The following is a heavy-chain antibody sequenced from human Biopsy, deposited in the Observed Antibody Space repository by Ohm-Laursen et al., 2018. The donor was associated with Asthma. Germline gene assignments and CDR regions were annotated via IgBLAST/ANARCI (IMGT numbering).Heavy chain of an antibody. Sequence: SLRLSCAATGSTFSSYGMHWVRQAPGKGLEWVAVISYDGSNKYYADSVKGRFTIPRDNSKNTLYLQMNSLRAEDTAVYYCASQSSGPDFWSGYYYFDYWGQGTLVTVSS. V-gene: IGHV3-30*03. CDR2: ISYDGSNK. CDR3: ASQSSGPDFWSGYYYFDY. CDR1: GSTFSSYG. D-gene: IGHD3-3*01. J-gene: IGHJ4*02.